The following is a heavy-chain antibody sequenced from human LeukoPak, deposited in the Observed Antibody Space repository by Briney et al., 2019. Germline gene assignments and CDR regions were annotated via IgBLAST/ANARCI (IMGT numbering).Heavy chain of an antibody. CDR2: INPNSGGT. Sequence: ASVKVSCKASGYTFTGYYMHWVRQAPGQGLEWMGWINPNSGGTNYAQKFQGRVTMARDTSISTAYMELRSLRSDDTAVYYCARDLSSYYYDSSGYDYWGQGTLVTVSS. CDR1: GYTFTGYY. CDR3: ARDLSSYYYDSSGYDY. D-gene: IGHD3-22*01. V-gene: IGHV1-2*02. J-gene: IGHJ4*02.